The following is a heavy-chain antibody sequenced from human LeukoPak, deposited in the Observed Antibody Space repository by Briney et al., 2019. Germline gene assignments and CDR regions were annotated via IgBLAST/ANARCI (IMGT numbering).Heavy chain of an antibody. D-gene: IGHD3-22*01. Sequence: SETLSLTCTVSGGSISSGDYYWSWIRQPPGTGLEWIGYIYYSGSTYYNPSLKSRVTISVDTSKNQFSLKLSSVTAADTAVYYCARLVENTYYYDSSEYYFDYWGQGTLVTVSS. CDR2: IYYSGST. J-gene: IGHJ4*02. V-gene: IGHV4-30-4*08. CDR1: GGSISSGDYY. CDR3: ARLVENTYYYDSSEYYFDY.